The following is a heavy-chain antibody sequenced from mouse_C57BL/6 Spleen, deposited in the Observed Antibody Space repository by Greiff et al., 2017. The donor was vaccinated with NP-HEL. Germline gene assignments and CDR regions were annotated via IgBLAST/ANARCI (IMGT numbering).Heavy chain of an antibody. J-gene: IGHJ3*01. CDR2: IWSGGST. D-gene: IGHD1-1*02. Sequence: VQLQQSGPGLVQPSHCLSISCTASGFSFTSYGVHWVGQSPGKGLEWLGVIWSGGSTDYNAALISRLSISNDKSKRQDFLKMNSLQAADTAIYYCAREDYAEFAYWGQGTLVTVSA. CDR1: GFSFTSYG. V-gene: IGHV2-2*01. CDR3: AREDYAEFAY.